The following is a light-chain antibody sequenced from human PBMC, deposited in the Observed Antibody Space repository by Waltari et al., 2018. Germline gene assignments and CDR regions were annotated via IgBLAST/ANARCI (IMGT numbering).Light chain of an antibody. CDR1: QDIRND. CDR2: ATT. J-gene: IGKJ1*01. V-gene: IGKV1-17*01. CDR3: LQHNSYPRT. Sequence: DIQMTQSPSSLSASVGDRVTITCRASQDIRNDLGWYQQKLGRAPKRLISATTSLQRGVPSRFSGSGSGTEFTLTISSLRPEDFATYYCLQHNSYPRTFGQGTKVEIK.